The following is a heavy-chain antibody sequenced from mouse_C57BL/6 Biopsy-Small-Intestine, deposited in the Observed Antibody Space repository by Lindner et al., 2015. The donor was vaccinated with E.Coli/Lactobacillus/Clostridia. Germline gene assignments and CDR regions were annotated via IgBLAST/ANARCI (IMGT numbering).Heavy chain of an antibody. D-gene: IGHD2-4*01. V-gene: IGHV1-80*01. J-gene: IGHJ2*01. CDR2: IYPGDGDT. Sequence: VQLQESGAELVKPGASVKISCKASGYAFSNYWMNWVKQRPGKGLEWIGQIYPGDGDTNYNGKFKGKATLTADKSSSTAYMQLSSLTSEDSAVYFCARAGYDYDRDYFDYWGQGTTLTVSS. CDR1: GYAFSNYW. CDR3: ARAGYDYDRDYFDY.